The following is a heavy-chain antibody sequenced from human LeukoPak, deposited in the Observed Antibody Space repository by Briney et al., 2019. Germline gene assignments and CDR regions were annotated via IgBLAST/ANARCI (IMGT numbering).Heavy chain of an antibody. CDR3: AREKQGHRAAFDY. CDR2: ISSSGSTI. CDR1: GFTFSSYE. D-gene: IGHD1/OR15-1a*01. Sequence: PGGSLRLSCAASGFTFSSYEMNWVRQAPGKGLEWVSYISSSGSTIYYADSVKGRFTISRDNAKNSLYLQMNSLRAEDTAVYYCAREKQGHRAAFDYWGQGTLVTVSS. J-gene: IGHJ4*02. V-gene: IGHV3-48*03.